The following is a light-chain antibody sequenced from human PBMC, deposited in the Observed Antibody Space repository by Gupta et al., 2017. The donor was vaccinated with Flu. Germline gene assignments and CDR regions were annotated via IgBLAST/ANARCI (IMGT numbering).Light chain of an antibody. V-gene: IGLV1-40*01. CDR2: GTS. J-gene: IGLJ1*01. CDR3: QSYDSSLSGCYV. CDR1: SSNIGAGYD. Sequence: QPVLTQPPSVSGAPGQRVTISCTGSSSNIGAGYDVPWYQQLPGTAPKLLIYGTSNRPSGVPDRVSGSKSGTSASLSIAGLQAEDEADYYCQSYDSSLSGCYVFGTGTKVTVL.